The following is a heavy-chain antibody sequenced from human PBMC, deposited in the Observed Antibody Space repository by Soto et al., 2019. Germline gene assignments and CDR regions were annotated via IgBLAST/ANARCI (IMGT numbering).Heavy chain of an antibody. CDR1: GFTFSDYY. J-gene: IGHJ4*02. D-gene: IGHD3-10*01. CDR3: ATDYTSRWGSDYGSGSLVGY. Sequence: QVQLVESGGGLVKPGGSLRLSCAASGFTFSDYYMSWIRQAPGKGLEWVSYISSSSSYTNYADSVKGRFTISRDNAKNSLYLQMNSLRAEDTAVYYCATDYTSRWGSDYGSGSLVGYWGQGTLVTVSS. CDR2: ISSSSSYT. V-gene: IGHV3-11*06.